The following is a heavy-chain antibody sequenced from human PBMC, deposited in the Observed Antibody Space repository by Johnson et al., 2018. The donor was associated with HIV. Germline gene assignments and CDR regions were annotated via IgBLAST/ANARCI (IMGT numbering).Heavy chain of an antibody. J-gene: IGHJ3*02. Sequence: QVQLVESGGGVVQPGGSLRLSCAASGFTVSSYGMHWVRQAPGKGLEWVAVIWYDGSNQYYADSVKGRFTISREHAKNSLYLQMNSLRVGDTAVYYCASLSSSGAFDIWGQGTMVTVSS. CDR2: IWYDGSNQ. CDR3: ASLSSSGAFDI. V-gene: IGHV3-33*08. D-gene: IGHD6-6*01. CDR1: GFTVSSYG.